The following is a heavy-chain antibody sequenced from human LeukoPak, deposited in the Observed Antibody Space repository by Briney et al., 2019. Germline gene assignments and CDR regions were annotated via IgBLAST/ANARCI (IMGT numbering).Heavy chain of an antibody. CDR1: GYTFTSYD. Sequence: VASVKVSCKASGYTFTSYDINWVRQATGQGLEWMGWMNPNSGNTGYAQKFQGRVTMTRNTSISTAYMELSSLRSEDTAVYYCARSGRQWLVRGFPWGQGTLVTVSS. D-gene: IGHD6-19*01. CDR2: MNPNSGNT. V-gene: IGHV1-8*01. CDR3: ARSGRQWLVRGFP. J-gene: IGHJ5*02.